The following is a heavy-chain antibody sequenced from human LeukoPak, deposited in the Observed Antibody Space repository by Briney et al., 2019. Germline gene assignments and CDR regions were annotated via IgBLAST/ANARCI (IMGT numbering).Heavy chain of an antibody. D-gene: IGHD3-10*01. CDR2: IKQDGSEK. CDR1: GFIFSSYW. Sequence: GGFLRLSCAASGFIFSSYWMHWVRQAPGKGLEWVANIKQDGSEKYYVDSVKGRFTISRDNAKNSLYLQMNSLRVEDTAVYYCATFTGFANGWGQGTLVTVSS. V-gene: IGHV3-7*01. J-gene: IGHJ4*02. CDR3: ATFTGFANG.